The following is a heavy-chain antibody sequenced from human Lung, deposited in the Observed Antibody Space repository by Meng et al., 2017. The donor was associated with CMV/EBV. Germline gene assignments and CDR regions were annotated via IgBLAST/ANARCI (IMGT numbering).Heavy chain of an antibody. D-gene: IGHD3-16*01. V-gene: IGHV3-21*01. Sequence: GSXRLSXAASGFTFSGYSMHLVRQAPGKGLEWVSSIIISRAYMLYADSVKGRFTITRDNAKNSLYLQINSLRAEDTAVYYCARGYTGGELAAAFDIWGPGKXV. CDR1: GFTFSGYS. J-gene: IGHJ3*02. CDR3: ARGYTGGELAAAFDI. CDR2: IIISRAYM.